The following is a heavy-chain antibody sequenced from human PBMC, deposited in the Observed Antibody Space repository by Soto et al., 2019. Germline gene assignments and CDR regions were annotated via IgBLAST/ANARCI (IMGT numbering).Heavy chain of an antibody. CDR2: IYSGGST. CDR3: ARFVRSCSATTCSTRADV. Sequence: PSETLSLTCTVSGGFVNSDTHSWSWIRQTPGKRLEWIGFIYSGGSTKNPSLRSRVTMSVDTSKNQFSLKLRSVIVADTAVYHCARFVRSCSATTCSTRADVWGQGITAPVSS. V-gene: IGHV4-61*01. CDR1: GGFVNSDTHS. D-gene: IGHD2-2*01. J-gene: IGHJ6*02.